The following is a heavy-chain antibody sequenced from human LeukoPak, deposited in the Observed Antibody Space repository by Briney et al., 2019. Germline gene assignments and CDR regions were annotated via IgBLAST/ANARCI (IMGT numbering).Heavy chain of an antibody. J-gene: IGHJ5*02. V-gene: IGHV1-2*02. Sequence: GASVKVSCKASGYTFTDYIHWVRQAPGQGLEWMGWINPNSGGTNYAQKFQGRVTMTRDTSISTDYLNLTRLRSDDTAVYYCATSRWLYNWFDPWGQGTLVTVSS. D-gene: IGHD4-23*01. CDR3: ATSRWLYNWFDP. CDR1: GYTFTDY. CDR2: INPNSGGT.